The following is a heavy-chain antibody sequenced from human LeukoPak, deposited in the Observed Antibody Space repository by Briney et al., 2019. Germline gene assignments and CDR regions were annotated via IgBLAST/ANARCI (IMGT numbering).Heavy chain of an antibody. CDR1: GYSFSNYW. Sequence: GESLKISCKTSGYSFSNYWIAWGRRMPGKGLEWMGIIYGDDSDTRYSPSFEGQVTMSVDKALTTVYLQWSSLKASDSSIYFCARLSGSGGFDYWAQGTPVTVSS. CDR2: IYGDDSDT. CDR3: ARLSGSGGFDY. V-gene: IGHV5-51*01. D-gene: IGHD6-25*01. J-gene: IGHJ4*02.